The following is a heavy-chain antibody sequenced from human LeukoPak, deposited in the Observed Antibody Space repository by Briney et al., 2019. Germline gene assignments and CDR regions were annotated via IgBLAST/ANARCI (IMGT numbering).Heavy chain of an antibody. Sequence: SGPTLVKPTQTLTLTCTFSGFSLSTSGVGVGWIRQPPGKALEWLALIYWDDDKRYSPSLKSRLTITKDTSKNQVVLTMTNMDPADTATYYCARCRVPPWFDYWGQGTLVTVSS. V-gene: IGHV2-5*02. D-gene: IGHD2-8*01. CDR1: GFSLSTSGVG. CDR3: ARCRVPPWFDY. J-gene: IGHJ4*02. CDR2: IYWDDDK.